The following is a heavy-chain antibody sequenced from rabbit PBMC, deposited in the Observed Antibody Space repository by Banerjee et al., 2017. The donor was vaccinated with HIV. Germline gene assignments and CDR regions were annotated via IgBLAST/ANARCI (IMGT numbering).Heavy chain of an antibody. V-gene: IGHV1S7*01. CDR1: GIDFSSYY. J-gene: IGHJ4*01. Sequence: QLVEYGGDLVKPGASLTLTCTASGIDFSSYYMTWVRQTPEKGLEWIGTIYAGKRKKYYASWVNGRFTISSDNAQNTVDLQMNSLTAVDRATYFCARGAGYATYGYPYFSLWGPGTPRHRL. D-gene: IGHD6-1*01. CDR2: IYAGKRKK. CDR3: ARGAGYATYGYPYFSL.